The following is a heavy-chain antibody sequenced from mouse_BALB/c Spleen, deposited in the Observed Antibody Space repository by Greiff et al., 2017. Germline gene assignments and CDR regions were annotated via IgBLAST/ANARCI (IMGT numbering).Heavy chain of an antibody. CDR2: ISYSGST. CDR1: GYSITSDYA. D-gene: IGHD2-2*01. V-gene: IGHV3-2*02. CDR3: ARRGLRREGFAY. J-gene: IGHJ3*01. Sequence: EVKLQESGPGLVKPSQSLSLTCTVTGYSITSDYAWHWIRQFPGNKLEWMGYISYSGSTSYNPSLKSRISITRDTSKNQFFLQLNSVTTEDTATYYCARRGLRREGFAYWGQGTLVTVSA.